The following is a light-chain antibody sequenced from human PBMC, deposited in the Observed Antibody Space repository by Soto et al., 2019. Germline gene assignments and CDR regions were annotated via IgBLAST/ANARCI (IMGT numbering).Light chain of an antibody. Sequence: QAVVTQPPSVSAAPGQDVTISCSGINSNIGNNYVSWYQHLPGTAPKLIIYDNDKRPSGIPDRFSGSRSGTSATLAITGLQTGDEGDFYCGTWDTGLSAALFGGGTKLTVL. CDR1: NSNIGNNY. CDR3: GTWDTGLSAAL. J-gene: IGLJ2*01. V-gene: IGLV1-51*01. CDR2: DND.